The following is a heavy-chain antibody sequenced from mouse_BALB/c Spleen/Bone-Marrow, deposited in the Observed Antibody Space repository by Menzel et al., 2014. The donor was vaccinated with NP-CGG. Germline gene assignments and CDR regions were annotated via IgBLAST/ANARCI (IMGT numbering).Heavy chain of an antibody. CDR1: GFAFSSYD. Sequence: EVQLVESGGGLVKPGGSLKLSCAASGFAFSSYDMSWVRQTPEKRLEWVAYISSGGGSTYYPDTVKGRFTTSRDNAKNTLYLQMSSLKSEDTAMYYCARQGYGYVDFDVWGAGTTVTVSS. CDR2: ISSGGGST. J-gene: IGHJ1*01. CDR3: ARQGYGYVDFDV. D-gene: IGHD1-2*01. V-gene: IGHV5-12-1*01.